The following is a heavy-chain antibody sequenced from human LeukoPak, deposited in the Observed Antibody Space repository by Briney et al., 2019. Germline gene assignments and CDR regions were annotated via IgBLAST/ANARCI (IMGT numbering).Heavy chain of an antibody. V-gene: IGHV6-1*01. CDR3: ARGRGRTSSRMPFDP. Sequence: QTLSLTCAISGDSVSSNSAAWNWIRQSPSKGLEWLGRTYYKSKWYNDYAVSVKSRIIINPDTSKNQFSLQLNSVTPEDTAVYYCARGRGRTSSRMPFDPWGQGTLVTVSS. J-gene: IGHJ5*02. CDR1: GDSVSSNSAA. D-gene: IGHD1-1*01. CDR2: TYYKSKWYN.